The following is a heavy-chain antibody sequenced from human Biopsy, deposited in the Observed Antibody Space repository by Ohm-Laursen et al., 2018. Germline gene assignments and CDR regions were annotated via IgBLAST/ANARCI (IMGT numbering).Heavy chain of an antibody. CDR3: ARGPRGLVAITATAYYFDF. V-gene: IGHV1-46*01. J-gene: IGHJ4*02. CDR1: GYSFTNYY. CDR2: INPNNDNT. D-gene: IGHD1-14*01. Sequence: ASVTVSCQSSGYSFTNYYLHWVRQAPGQGLQWMGRINPNNDNTIYAQQFQGRVTMTKDTSTSTVYMDLSSLTFDDSAVYYCARGPRGLVAITATAYYFDFWGQGNPVTVSS.